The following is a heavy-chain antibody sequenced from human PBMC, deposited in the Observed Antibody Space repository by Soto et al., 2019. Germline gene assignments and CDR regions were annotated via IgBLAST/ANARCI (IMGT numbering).Heavy chain of an antibody. CDR1: GGTFSSYA. CDR2: IIPIFGTA. V-gene: IGHV1-69*01. J-gene: IGHJ6*02. D-gene: IGHD1-1*01. Sequence: QVQLVQSGAAVKKPGSSVKVSCTASGGTFSSYASSWVRQAPGQGLEGLGGIIPIFGTANYAQKFQGRVTITADDSTSTAYMELSSLRSEDTAVYYCARDATDDRNYDYYGRDVCCQGTTVTVSS. CDR3: ARDATDDRNYDYYGRDV.